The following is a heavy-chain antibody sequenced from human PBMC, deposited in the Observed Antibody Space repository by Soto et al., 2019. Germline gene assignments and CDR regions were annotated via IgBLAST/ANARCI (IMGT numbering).Heavy chain of an antibody. CDR2: INPMSGST. CDR1: GYTFTNYY. Sequence: QVQMVQSGAEVKKPGASVKVSCRASGYTFTNYYIHWVRQAPGQGLEWMAIINPMSGSTNYAQNFQGRVTLTMDTSTTTVYMDLSSLRFEDTAVYFCARHLLAGDFWGQGTLVTVSS. J-gene: IGHJ4*02. V-gene: IGHV1-46*01. CDR3: ARHLLAGDF. D-gene: IGHD3-10*01.